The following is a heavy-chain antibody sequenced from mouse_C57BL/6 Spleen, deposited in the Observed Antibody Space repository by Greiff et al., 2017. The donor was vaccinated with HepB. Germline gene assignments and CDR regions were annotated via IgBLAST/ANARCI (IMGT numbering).Heavy chain of an antibody. Sequence: EVKLQESGGDLVKPGGSLKLSCAASGFTFSSYGMSWVRQTPDKRLEWVATISSGGSYTYYPDSVKGRFTISRDNAKNTLYLQMSSLKSEDTAMYYCARPDSSGYSYWGQGTTLTVSS. D-gene: IGHD3-2*02. CDR2: ISSGGSYT. V-gene: IGHV5-6*01. CDR1: GFTFSSYG. J-gene: IGHJ2*01. CDR3: ARPDSSGYSY.